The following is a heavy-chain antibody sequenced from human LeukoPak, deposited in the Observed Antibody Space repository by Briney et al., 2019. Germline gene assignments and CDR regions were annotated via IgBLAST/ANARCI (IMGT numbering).Heavy chain of an antibody. V-gene: IGHV1-18*01. CDR3: ATPVVPAALDIDLAYYFDY. Sequence: GASVKFSCKASGYTFTSYGISWVRQAPGQGLEWMGWISAYNGNTNYAQKLQGRVTMTEDTSTDTAYMELSSLRSEDTAVYYCATPVVPAALDIDLAYYFDYWGQGTLVTVSS. CDR1: GYTFTSYG. CDR2: ISAYNGNT. J-gene: IGHJ4*02. D-gene: IGHD2-2*01.